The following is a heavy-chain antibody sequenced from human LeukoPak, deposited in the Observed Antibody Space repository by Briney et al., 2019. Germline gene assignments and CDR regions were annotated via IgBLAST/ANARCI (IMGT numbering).Heavy chain of an antibody. D-gene: IGHD3-16*01. V-gene: IGHV3-21*01. CDR3: ARDLGGGFFDY. J-gene: IGHJ4*02. CDR2: ISSSRSYI. Sequence: GGSLRLSCAASGFIFSSYSINCVRQAPGKGLGWVSSISSSRSYIHYADSVKGRFTISRDDAKNSLYLQMSNLRAEDTAVYYCARDLGGGFFDYWGQGTLVTVSS. CDR1: GFIFSSYS.